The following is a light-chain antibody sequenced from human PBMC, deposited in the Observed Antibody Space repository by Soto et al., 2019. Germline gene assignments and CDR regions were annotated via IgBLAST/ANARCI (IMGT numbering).Light chain of an antibody. CDR1: QGISNY. CDR2: AAS. Sequence: DIQMTQSPSSLSASVGDRVTITCRASQGISNYLAWYQQKPGKVPKLLIYAASTLQSVVPSRFSGSGSGTDVNLTISSQQPEDVATYYCQKYNSAPRTFGQGTKVEIK. J-gene: IGKJ1*01. CDR3: QKYNSAPRT. V-gene: IGKV1-27*01.